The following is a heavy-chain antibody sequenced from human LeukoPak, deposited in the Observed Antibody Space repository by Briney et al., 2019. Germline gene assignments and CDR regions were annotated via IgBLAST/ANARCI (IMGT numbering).Heavy chain of an antibody. J-gene: IGHJ6*03. CDR1: SGSISSGSHY. CDR3: ARAPDSSGPPPYYYYYYMDV. Sequence: PSQTLSLTCTVSSGSISSGSHYWNWIRQPAGKGLEWIGRIYPTGSTNYNPSLKSRVTMSVDTSKNQFSLKLSSVTAADTAVYYCARAPDSSGPPPYYYYYYMDVWGKGTTVTVSS. V-gene: IGHV4-61*02. CDR2: IYPTGST. D-gene: IGHD3-22*01.